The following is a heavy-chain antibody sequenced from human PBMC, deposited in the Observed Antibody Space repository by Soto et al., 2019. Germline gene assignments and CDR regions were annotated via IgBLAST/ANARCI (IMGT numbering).Heavy chain of an antibody. CDR1: GGSISSSSYY. CDR3: ARGYDFWSGYPINWFDP. V-gene: IGHV4-39*01. CDR2: IYYSGST. J-gene: IGHJ5*02. D-gene: IGHD3-3*01. Sequence: QLQLQESGPGLVKPSETLSLTCTVSGGSISSSSYYWGWIRQPPGKGLEWIGSIYYSGSTYYNPSLKSRVTISVDTSKNQFSLKLSSVTAADTAVYYCARGYDFWSGYPINWFDPWGQGTLVTVSS.